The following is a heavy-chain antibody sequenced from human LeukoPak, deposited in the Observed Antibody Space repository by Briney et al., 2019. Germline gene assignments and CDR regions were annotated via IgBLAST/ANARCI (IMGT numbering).Heavy chain of an antibody. D-gene: IGHD6-19*01. CDR2: IYSSDHI. CDR1: GFLVNANH. J-gene: IGHJ4*02. V-gene: IGHV3-69-1*01. CDR3: ANGVSSGWYQPFDY. Sequence: GGSLRLSCAASGFLVNANHMNWVRQAPGKGLEWVSIIYSSDHIYYADSVKGRFSISRDNAKNSLYLQMNSLRAEDTAVYYCANGVSSGWYQPFDYWGQGTLVTVSS.